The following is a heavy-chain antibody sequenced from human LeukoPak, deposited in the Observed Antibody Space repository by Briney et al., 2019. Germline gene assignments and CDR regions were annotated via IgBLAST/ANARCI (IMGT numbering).Heavy chain of an antibody. Sequence: GRSLRLSCAASGFTFSSYAMHWVRQAPGKGLEWVAVISYDGSNKYYADSVKGRFTISRDNSKNTLYLQMNSLRAEDTAVYYCAKDRRPDYWGQGTLVTVSS. CDR1: GFTFSSYA. CDR2: ISYDGSNK. CDR3: AKDRRPDY. V-gene: IGHV3-30*04. J-gene: IGHJ4*02.